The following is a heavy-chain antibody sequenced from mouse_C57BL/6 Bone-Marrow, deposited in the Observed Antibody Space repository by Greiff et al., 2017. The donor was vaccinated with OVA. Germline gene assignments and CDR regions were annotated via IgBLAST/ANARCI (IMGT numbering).Heavy chain of an antibody. CDR1: GYSFTGYY. CDR3: ARTATVGEETWFAY. V-gene: IGHV1-31*01. D-gene: IGHD1-1*01. CDR2: LYPYNGVS. Sequence: EVKLEESGPELVKPGASVKISCKASGYSFTGYYMHWVKQSPGNILDWIGYLYPYNGVSSYNQKFKGKATLTVDKSSSTAYMELRSLTSEDSAVYYCARTATVGEETWFAYWGQGTLVTVSA. J-gene: IGHJ3*01.